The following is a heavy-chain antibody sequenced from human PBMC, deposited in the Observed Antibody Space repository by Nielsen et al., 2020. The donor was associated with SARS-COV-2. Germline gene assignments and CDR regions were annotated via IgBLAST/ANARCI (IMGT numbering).Heavy chain of an antibody. Sequence: SETLSLTCTVSGYSISSGYYWGWIRQPPGKGLEWIGSIYHSGSTYYNPSLKSRVTISVDTSKNQFSLKLSSVTAADTAVYYCAEGIAAAGTLYWGQGTLVTVSS. D-gene: IGHD6-13*01. CDR3: AEGIAAAGTLY. CDR1: GYSISSGYY. CDR2: IYHSGST. J-gene: IGHJ4*02. V-gene: IGHV4-38-2*02.